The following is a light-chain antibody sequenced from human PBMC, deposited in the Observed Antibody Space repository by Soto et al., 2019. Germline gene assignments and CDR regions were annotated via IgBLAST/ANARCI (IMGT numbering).Light chain of an antibody. J-gene: IGKJ1*01. V-gene: IGKV3-20*01. Sequence: EIVLTQSPGTLSLSPGERATLSCRASQSLSSSYLAWYQQKPGQAPRLLVYGASNRATGISDRFSGSGSGTDFTLSINRLEPEDFAVYYCQQYGVPPWTFGQGTKVEIK. CDR3: QQYGVPPWT. CDR1: QSLSSSY. CDR2: GAS.